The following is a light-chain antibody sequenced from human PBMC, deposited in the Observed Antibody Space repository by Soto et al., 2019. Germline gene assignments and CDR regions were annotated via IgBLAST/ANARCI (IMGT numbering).Light chain of an antibody. CDR2: GAF. V-gene: IGKV3-15*01. CDR3: QQCSNWPPIT. CDR1: PSVASY. J-gene: IGKJ5*01. Sequence: IVLTQSPSTLSLSPGARATLPCRASPSVASYLAWYQQKPGQAPRLLVSGAFTRAAGIAARFSGSGSGTEFTLTISSLQSEDFAVYYCQQCSNWPPITFGQGTRLEIK.